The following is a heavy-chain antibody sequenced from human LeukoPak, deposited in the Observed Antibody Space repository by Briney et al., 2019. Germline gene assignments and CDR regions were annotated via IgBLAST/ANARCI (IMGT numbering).Heavy chain of an antibody. CDR1: GFTFSTYG. Sequence: GGSLRLSCAASGFTFSTYGMNWVRQAPGEGLEWVSYISGSTGTTYYADSVKGRFTISRDNAKNSLYLQMNSLRDEDTAVYYCARELSPFDYWGQGTLVTASS. D-gene: IGHD4/OR15-4a*01. CDR3: ARELSPFDY. J-gene: IGHJ4*02. V-gene: IGHV3-48*02. CDR2: ISGSTGTT.